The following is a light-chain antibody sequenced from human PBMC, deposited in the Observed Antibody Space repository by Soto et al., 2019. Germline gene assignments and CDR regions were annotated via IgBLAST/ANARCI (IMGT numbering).Light chain of an antibody. V-gene: IGLV2-8*01. Sequence: QSVLTHPPSASGTPGHSITISCAGTSSDVGGYNYVSWYQQYPGKVPKLMIYEVSERPSGVPDRFSGSKSGNTAFLTVSGLQAEDEADYYCLSYADTAYVFGTGTKVTVL. J-gene: IGLJ1*01. CDR3: LSYADTAYV. CDR2: EVS. CDR1: SSDVGGYNY.